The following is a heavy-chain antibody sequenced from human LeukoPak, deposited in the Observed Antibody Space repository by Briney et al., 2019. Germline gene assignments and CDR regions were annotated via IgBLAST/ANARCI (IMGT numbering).Heavy chain of an antibody. Sequence: PGGFLRLSCAASGFTFSSYWMSWVRQAPGKGLEWVANIKQDGSEKYYVDSVKGRFTISRDNAKNSLYLQMNSLRAEDTAVYYCARDGGYSHDAFDIWGQGTMVTVSS. CDR2: IKQDGSEK. D-gene: IGHD5-12*01. CDR1: GFTFSSYW. V-gene: IGHV3-7*01. J-gene: IGHJ3*02. CDR3: ARDGGYSHDAFDI.